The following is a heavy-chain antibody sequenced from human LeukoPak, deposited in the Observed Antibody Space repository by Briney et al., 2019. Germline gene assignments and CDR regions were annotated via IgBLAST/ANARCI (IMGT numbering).Heavy chain of an antibody. D-gene: IGHD3-10*01. V-gene: IGHV1-18*01. CDR3: ARPLYGTGSRPDF. J-gene: IGHJ4*02. CDR1: GFTFASFG. Sequence: ASVKVSCKSSGFTFASFGISWVRQAPGQGLEWMGWLSAYNGHTNYAQQFQGRLTMTTDTSTTTAYMELRSLRPDDTAVYYCARPLYGTGSRPDFWGQGTLVTVSS. CDR2: LSAYNGHT.